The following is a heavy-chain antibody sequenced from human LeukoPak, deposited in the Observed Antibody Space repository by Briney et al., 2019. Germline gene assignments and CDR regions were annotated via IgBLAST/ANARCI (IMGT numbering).Heavy chain of an antibody. CDR1: GFTFSSYG. J-gene: IGHJ5*02. Sequence: GGSLRLSCAASGFTFSSYGMSWVRQTSGKGLEWVSGISGSGGSTYYADSVKGRFTISRDSSKNTLYLQMNSLRVEDTAVYYCAKDSDELVAAAYNWFAPWGQGTLVTVSS. CDR3: AKDSDELVAAAYNWFAP. V-gene: IGHV3-23*01. D-gene: IGHD6-13*01. CDR2: ISGSGGST.